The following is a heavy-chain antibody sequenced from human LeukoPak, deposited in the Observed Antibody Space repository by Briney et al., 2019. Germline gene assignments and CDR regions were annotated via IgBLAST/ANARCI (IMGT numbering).Heavy chain of an antibody. Sequence: ASVKVSCKASGGTFSSYAISWVRQAPGQGLEWMGGIIPIFGTANYAQKLQGRVTMTTDTSTSTAYMELRSLRSDDTAVYYCARDHHITIFEVVIFDYYYYGMDVWGQGTTVTVSS. CDR3: ARDHHITIFEVVIFDYYYYGMDV. D-gene: IGHD3-3*01. CDR2: IIPIFGTA. CDR1: GGTFSSYA. J-gene: IGHJ6*02. V-gene: IGHV1-69*05.